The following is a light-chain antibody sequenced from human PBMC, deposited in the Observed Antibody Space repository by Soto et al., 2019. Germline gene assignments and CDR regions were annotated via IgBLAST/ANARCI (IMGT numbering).Light chain of an antibody. J-gene: IGLJ1*01. CDR3: AAWDDGLNGYG. Sequence: QSVLTQPPSASGTPGQRVTISCSGSSSNIGSNTVNWYQQLPGTAPKLLIYSNNQRPSGVPDRFSGSKSGTSASLAISGLQSEDEADYYCAAWDDGLNGYGFGNGTKVTVL. CDR2: SNN. CDR1: SSNIGSNT. V-gene: IGLV1-44*01.